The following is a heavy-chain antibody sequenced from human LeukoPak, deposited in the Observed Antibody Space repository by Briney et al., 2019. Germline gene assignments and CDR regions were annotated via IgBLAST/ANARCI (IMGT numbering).Heavy chain of an antibody. CDR1: GGSISSGGYS. Sequence: SETLSLTCAVPGGSISSGGYSWSWIRQPPGTGLEWIGYIYHSGSTNYNPSLKSRVTISVDRAKNQFSLKLSSVTAADTAVHYCARGRDGYKPDFDYWGQGTLVTVSS. D-gene: IGHD5-24*01. CDR3: ARGRDGYKPDFDY. CDR2: IYHSGST. V-gene: IGHV4-30-2*01. J-gene: IGHJ4*02.